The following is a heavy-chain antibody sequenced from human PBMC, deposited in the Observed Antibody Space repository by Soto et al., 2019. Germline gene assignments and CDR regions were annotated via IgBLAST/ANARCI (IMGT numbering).Heavy chain of an antibody. V-gene: IGHV3-33*01. CDR1: GFTFSSYG. J-gene: IGHJ6*02. CDR3: ARVDYDFWSDYYYGMDV. D-gene: IGHD3-3*01. CDR2: IWYDGSNK. Sequence: GGSPRLSCAASGFTFSSYGMHWVRQAPGKGPEWVAVIWYDGSNKYYADSVKGRFTISRDNSKNTLYLQMNSLRAEDTAVYYCARVDYDFWSDYYYGMDVWGQGTTVTVSS.